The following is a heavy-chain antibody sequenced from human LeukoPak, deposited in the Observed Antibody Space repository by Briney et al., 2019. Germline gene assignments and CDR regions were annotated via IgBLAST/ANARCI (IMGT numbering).Heavy chain of an antibody. D-gene: IGHD4-23*01. Sequence: PGGSLRLSCAASGFTFSSYWMNWVRQAPGKGLVWVSRIAGDGSSTTYADSVKGRFSISRDNAKNTLYLQMNSLRVEDTALYYCARGRPHGNDYWGQGTLVTVSS. J-gene: IGHJ4*02. V-gene: IGHV3-74*01. CDR3: ARGRPHGNDY. CDR2: IAGDGSST. CDR1: GFTFSSYW.